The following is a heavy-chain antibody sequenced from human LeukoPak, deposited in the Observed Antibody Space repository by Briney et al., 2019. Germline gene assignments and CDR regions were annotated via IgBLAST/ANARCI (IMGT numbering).Heavy chain of an antibody. CDR3: ARRRAEGGGKGHYNWFDP. D-gene: IGHD3-16*01. CDR2: INHSGNT. V-gene: IGHV4-59*08. J-gene: IGHJ5*02. Sequence: SETLSLTCTVSGGSISSFYWTWIPPTPGKGLEWGGYINHSGNTNHNPPLKSRVTMSVDTSKNQFSLKLSSVTAADRAVYYCARRRAEGGGKGHYNWFDPWGQGILVTVSS. CDR1: GGSISSFY.